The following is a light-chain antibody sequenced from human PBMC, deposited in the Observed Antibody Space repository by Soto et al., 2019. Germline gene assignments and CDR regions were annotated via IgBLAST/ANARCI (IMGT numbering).Light chain of an antibody. CDR2: DNN. CDR1: GSNIGSNY. Sequence: SVLTQPPSVSAAPGQQVTISCSGSGSNIGSNYVSWYQQLPGTAPKLLIYDNNQRPSGIPDRFSGSKSGTSATLGITGLQTGDEADYYCGTWDSGLSVGVFGTGTKVTVL. V-gene: IGLV1-51*01. CDR3: GTWDSGLSVGV. J-gene: IGLJ1*01.